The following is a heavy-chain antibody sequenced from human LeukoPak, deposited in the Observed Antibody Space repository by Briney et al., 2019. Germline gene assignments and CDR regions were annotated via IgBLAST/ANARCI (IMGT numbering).Heavy chain of an antibody. V-gene: IGHV3-30-3*01. CDR3: ASGYYYDSSGYYPFDY. Sequence: GGSLRLSCAASGFTFSSYAMHWVRQAPGKGLEWVAVISYDGSNKYYADPVKGRFTISRDNSKNTLYLQMNSLRAEDTAVYYCASGYYYDSSGYYPFDYWGQGTLVTVSS. D-gene: IGHD3-22*01. J-gene: IGHJ4*02. CDR1: GFTFSSYA. CDR2: ISYDGSNK.